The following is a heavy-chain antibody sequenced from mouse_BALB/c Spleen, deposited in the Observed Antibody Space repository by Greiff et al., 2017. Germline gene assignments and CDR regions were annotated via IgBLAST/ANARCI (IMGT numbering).Heavy chain of an antibody. CDR2: INPSSGYT. Sequence: QVQLKESAAELARPGASVKMSCKASGYTFTSYTMHWVKQRPGQGLEWIGYINPSSGYTEYNQKFKDKTTLTADKSSSTAYMQLSSLTSEDSAVYYCARSGEYGNYLFAYWGQGTLVTVSA. CDR1: GYTFTSYT. D-gene: IGHD2-10*02. V-gene: IGHV1-4*02. CDR3: ARSGEYGNYLFAY. J-gene: IGHJ3*01.